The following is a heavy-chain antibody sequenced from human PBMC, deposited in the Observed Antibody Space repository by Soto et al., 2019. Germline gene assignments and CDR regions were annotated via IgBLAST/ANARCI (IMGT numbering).Heavy chain of an antibody. CDR2: IYYSGST. Sequence: SETLSLTCTVSGGSISSYYWSWIRQPPGKGLEWIGYIYYSGSTNYNPSLKSRVTISVDTSKNQFSLKLSSVTAADTAVYYCARDRTNQNWFDPWGQGTLV. J-gene: IGHJ5*02. CDR3: ARDRTNQNWFDP. CDR1: GGSISSYY. V-gene: IGHV4-59*01. D-gene: IGHD2-8*01.